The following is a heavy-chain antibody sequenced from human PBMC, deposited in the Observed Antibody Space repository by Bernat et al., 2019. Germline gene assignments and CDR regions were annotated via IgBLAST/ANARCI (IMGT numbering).Heavy chain of an antibody. V-gene: IGHV3-33*01. CDR1: GFTFSTYG. CDR3: ARDRAVTHLDY. J-gene: IGHJ4*02. Sequence: QVQLVESGGGVVQPGRSLRLSCAASGFTFSTYGMHWVRQAPGKGLEWVAVIWYDGSNKNYAASGKGRFTISKDNSKNTLSLEMNSLGAEDTAVYYCARDRAVTHLDYWGQGTLVTVSS. CDR2: IWYDGSNK. D-gene: IGHD4-23*01.